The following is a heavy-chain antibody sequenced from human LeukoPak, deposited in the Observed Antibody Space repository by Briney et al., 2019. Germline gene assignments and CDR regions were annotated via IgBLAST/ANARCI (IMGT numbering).Heavy chain of an antibody. Sequence: SETLSLTCTVSGGSISSHYWSWIRQPPGKGLEWIGYIYYSGSTNYNPSLKSRVTISVDTSKNQFSLKLSSVTAADTAVYHCARSSGWYVGQSTNWFDPWGQGTLVTVSS. CDR1: GGSISSHY. V-gene: IGHV4-59*11. CDR2: IYYSGST. D-gene: IGHD6-19*01. CDR3: ARSSGWYVGQSTNWFDP. J-gene: IGHJ5*02.